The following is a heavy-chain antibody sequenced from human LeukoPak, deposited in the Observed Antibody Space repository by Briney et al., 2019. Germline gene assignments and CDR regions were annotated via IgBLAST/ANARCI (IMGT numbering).Heavy chain of an antibody. V-gene: IGHV4-4*09. CDR2: IYTSGST. Sequence: SGTLSLTCTVSGGSISSYYWSWIRQPPGKGLEWIGYIYTSGSTNYNPSLKSRVTISVDTSKNQFSLKLSSVTAADTAVYYCARHFRGDYVFDYWGQGTLVTVSS. J-gene: IGHJ4*02. D-gene: IGHD3-10*01. CDR3: ARHFRGDYVFDY. CDR1: GGSISSYY.